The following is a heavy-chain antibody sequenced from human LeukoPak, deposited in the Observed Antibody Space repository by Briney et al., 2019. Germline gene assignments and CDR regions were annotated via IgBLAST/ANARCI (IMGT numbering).Heavy chain of an antibody. CDR1: GFTFSTYG. D-gene: IGHD3-3*02. V-gene: IGHV3-33*01. Sequence: GGSLRLSCEASGFTFSTYGMHWVRQAPGKGLEWVAVIWYDGSNKYYADSVKGRFTISKDNSKNTLYLQMNSLRAEDTAVYYCAREGLAALNWFDPWGQGTLVTVSS. CDR2: IWYDGSNK. CDR3: AREGLAALNWFDP. J-gene: IGHJ5*02.